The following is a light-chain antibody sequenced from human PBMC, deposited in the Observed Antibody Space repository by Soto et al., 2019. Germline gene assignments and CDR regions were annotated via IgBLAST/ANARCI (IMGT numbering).Light chain of an antibody. CDR1: SSNIETNT. CDR3: QSYDNSLSGSRV. Sequence: QSVLTQPPSASGTPGQRVTISCSGSSSNIETNTVDWYQHLPGTAPKVLIFNNNQRPSGVPDRFSGSKSGTSASLAISGLQSEDEANYYCQSYDNSLSGSRVFGGGTKLTVL. V-gene: IGLV1-44*01. CDR2: NNN. J-gene: IGLJ3*02.